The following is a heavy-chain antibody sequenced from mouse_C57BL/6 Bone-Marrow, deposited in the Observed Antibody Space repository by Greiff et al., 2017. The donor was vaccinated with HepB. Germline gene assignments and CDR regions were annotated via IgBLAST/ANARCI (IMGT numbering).Heavy chain of an antibody. CDR2: ISSGGSYT. CDR1: GFTFSSYG. Sequence: EVQVVESGGDLVKPGGSLKLSCAASGFTFSSYGMSWVRQTPDKRLEWVATISSGGSYTYYPDSVKGRFTISRDNAKNTLYLQMSSLKSEDTAMYYCARQGVYYGSSYWYFDVWGTGTTVTVSS. D-gene: IGHD1-1*01. J-gene: IGHJ1*03. V-gene: IGHV5-6*01. CDR3: ARQGVYYGSSYWYFDV.